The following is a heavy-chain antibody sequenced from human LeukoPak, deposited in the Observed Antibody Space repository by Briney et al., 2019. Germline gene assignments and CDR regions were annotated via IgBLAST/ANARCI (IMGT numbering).Heavy chain of an antibody. V-gene: IGHV1-8*03. CDR1: GYTFTSYD. Sequence: ASVKVSCKASGYTFTSYDINWVRQATGQGLEWMGWMNPNSGNTGYAQKFQGRVTITRNTSISTAYMELSSLRAEDTAVYYCAXXXXSASITMLRGVRGYYYMDVWGKGTTVTIFS. CDR3: AXXXXSASITMLRGVRGYYYMDV. D-gene: IGHD3-10*01. J-gene: IGHJ6*03. CDR2: MNPNSGNT.